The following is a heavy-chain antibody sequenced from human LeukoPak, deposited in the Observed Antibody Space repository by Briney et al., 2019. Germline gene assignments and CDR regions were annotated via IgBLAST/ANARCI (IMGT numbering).Heavy chain of an antibody. CDR1: GFTFSSYA. CDR3: AKDFDSYYDSTGYGASFSY. J-gene: IGHJ4*02. V-gene: IGHV3-23*01. Sequence: GGSLRLFCAASGFTFSSYAMSWVRQAPGKGLEWVSAISGSGGSTYYADSVKGRFTISRDNSKNTLYLQMNNLRAEDTALYYCAKDFDSYYDSTGYGASFSYWGQGTLVTVSS. CDR2: ISGSGGST. D-gene: IGHD3-22*01.